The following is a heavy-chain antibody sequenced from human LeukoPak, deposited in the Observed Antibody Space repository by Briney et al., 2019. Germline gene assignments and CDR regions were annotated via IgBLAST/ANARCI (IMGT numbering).Heavy chain of an antibody. Sequence: ASVKVSCKASGGTFSSYAISWVRQAPGQGLEWMGGIIPIFGTANYAQKFQGRVTITADESTSTAYMELSSLRSEDTAVYYCARIPAGYSYGHHDAFDIWGQGTMVTVSS. J-gene: IGHJ3*02. CDR3: ARIPAGYSYGHHDAFDI. CDR2: IIPIFGTA. V-gene: IGHV1-69*13. CDR1: GGTFSSYA. D-gene: IGHD5-18*01.